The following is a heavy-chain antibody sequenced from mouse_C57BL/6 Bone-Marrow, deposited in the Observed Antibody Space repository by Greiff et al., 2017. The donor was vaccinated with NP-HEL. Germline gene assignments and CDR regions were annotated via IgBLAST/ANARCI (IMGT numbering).Heavy chain of an antibody. CDR2: INPNNGGT. CDR1: GYTFTDYN. J-gene: IGHJ4*01. Sequence: EVQLQQSGPELVKPGASEKIPCKASGYTFTDYNMDWVKQSHGKSLEWIGDINPNNGGTIYNQKFKGKATLTVDKSSSTAYMELRSLTSEDTAVYYCARGAYYYAMDYWGQGTSVTVSS. V-gene: IGHV1-18*01. CDR3: ARGAYYYAMDY.